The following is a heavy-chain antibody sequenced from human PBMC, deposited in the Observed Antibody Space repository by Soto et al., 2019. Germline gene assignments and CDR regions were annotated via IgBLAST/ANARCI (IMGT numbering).Heavy chain of an antibody. V-gene: IGHV5-51*01. D-gene: IGHD3-22*01. CDR1: GYRFTTYW. Sequence: GESLKISCKGFGYRFTTYWIGWVRQMPGKGLEWMGIIYPGDSDTRYSPSFQGHVSISADKSISTAYLQWSSLEASDTAMYYCARLTTYYDSNGSYCDKWGQGTRVTVSS. J-gene: IGHJ4*02. CDR2: IYPGDSDT. CDR3: ARLTTYYDSNGSYCDK.